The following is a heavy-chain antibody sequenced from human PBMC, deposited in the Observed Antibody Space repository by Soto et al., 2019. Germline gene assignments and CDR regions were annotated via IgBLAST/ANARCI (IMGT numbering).Heavy chain of an antibody. CDR2: IWYDGSNK. CDR3: ARDHEFYGDYVLDY. CDR1: GFTFSSYG. Sequence: QVQLVESGGGVVQPGRSLRLSCAASGFTFSSYGMHWVRQAPGKGLEWVAVIWYDGSNKYYADSVKGRFTISRDNSKNTLYLQMNSLRAEDTAVYYCARDHEFYGDYVLDYWGQGTLVTVSS. J-gene: IGHJ4*02. D-gene: IGHD4-17*01. V-gene: IGHV3-33*01.